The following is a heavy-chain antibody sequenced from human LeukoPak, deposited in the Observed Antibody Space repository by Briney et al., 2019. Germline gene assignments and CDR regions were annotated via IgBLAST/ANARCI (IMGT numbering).Heavy chain of an antibody. V-gene: IGHV4-34*01. CDR3: ARDPLLWFGEFKHYYYYYMDV. D-gene: IGHD3-10*01. CDR2: INHSGST. Sequence: PSETLSLTCAVYGGSFSGYYWSWIRQPPGKGLEWIGEINHSGSTNYNPSLKSRVTISVDTSKNQFSLKLSSVTAADTAVYYCARDPLLWFGEFKHYYYYYMDVWGKGTTVTVSS. J-gene: IGHJ6*03. CDR1: GGSFSGYY.